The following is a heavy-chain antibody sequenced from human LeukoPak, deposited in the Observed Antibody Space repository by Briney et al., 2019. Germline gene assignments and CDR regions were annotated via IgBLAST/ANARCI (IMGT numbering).Heavy chain of an antibody. CDR3: ATLDYYDTKNDY. V-gene: IGHV1-2*02. CDR2: INPNSGGT. CDR1: GYTFTGYY. D-gene: IGHD3-22*01. Sequence: ASVKVSCKASGYTFTGYYMHWVRQAPGQGLEWMGWINPNSGGTNYAQKFQGRVTMTRDTSISTAYMELSRLRSEDTAVYYCATLDYYDTKNDYWGQGTLVTVSS. J-gene: IGHJ4*02.